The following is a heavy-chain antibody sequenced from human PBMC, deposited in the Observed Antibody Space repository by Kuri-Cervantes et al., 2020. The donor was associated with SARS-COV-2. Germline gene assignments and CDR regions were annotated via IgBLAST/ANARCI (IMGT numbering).Heavy chain of an antibody. CDR3: AKPKGENDFWSGFRIGSIVN. CDR2: VSYDGSNT. J-gene: IGHJ1*01. V-gene: IGHV3-30*18. Sequence: LSLTCAGSGFIFSSFGMHWVRQAPGKGLEGVAVVSYDGSNTYYADAVKGRFTISRDNTTYTLYLEMNRLRAEDTAVYYCAKPKGENDFWSGFRIGSIVNWGQGTLVTVSS. D-gene: IGHD3-3*01. CDR1: GFIFSSFG.